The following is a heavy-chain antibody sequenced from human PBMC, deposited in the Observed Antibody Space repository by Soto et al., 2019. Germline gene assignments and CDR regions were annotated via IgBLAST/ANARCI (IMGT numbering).Heavy chain of an antibody. CDR2: ISAYNGNT. V-gene: IGHV1-18*01. D-gene: IGHD3-10*01. J-gene: IGHJ6*02. CDR3: ARDAGYYYGSRSYYTCCGMDV. CDR1: GYTFTSFG. Sequence: QVQLVQSGAEVKKPGASVKVSCKASGYTFTSFGISWVRQAPGQGLEWMGWISAYNGNTNYAQKLQGRVTRPTDTATSTAYRGLRSLRSDDTAVYYWARDAGYYYGSRSYYTCCGMDVWGQGTTVTVCS.